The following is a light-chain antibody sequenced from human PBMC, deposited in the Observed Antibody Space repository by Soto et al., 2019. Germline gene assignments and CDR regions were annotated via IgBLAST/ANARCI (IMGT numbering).Light chain of an antibody. CDR1: QSVLYSTNNKNY. Sequence: DIVMTQSPDSLAVSLGERATINCRSSQSVLYSTNNKNYLAWYQQKPGQPPKLLIYWASTRESGVPDRFSASGSGTDFTLTISSLQAEDVAVYYCQQYLNPPRHFGQGTKVEIK. J-gene: IGKJ1*01. CDR2: WAS. CDR3: QQYLNPPRH. V-gene: IGKV4-1*01.